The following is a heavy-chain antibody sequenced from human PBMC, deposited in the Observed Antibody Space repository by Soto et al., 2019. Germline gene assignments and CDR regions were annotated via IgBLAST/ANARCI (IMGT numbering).Heavy chain of an antibody. CDR2: IKQDGSEK. V-gene: IGHV3-7*01. CDR1: GFTFSSNW. CDR3: ARVGADCSSSSSHYYMDV. Sequence: GGSLRLSCAASGFTFSSNWISWVRQAPGKGLEWVANIKQDGSEKYYVDSVKGRFTISRDNAKNSLYLQMNSLRAEDTAVYYCARVGADCSSSSSHYYMDVWGKGTTVTVSS. D-gene: IGHD2-2*01. J-gene: IGHJ6*03.